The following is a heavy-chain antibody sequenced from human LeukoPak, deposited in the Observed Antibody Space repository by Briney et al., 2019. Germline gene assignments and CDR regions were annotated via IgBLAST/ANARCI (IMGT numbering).Heavy chain of an antibody. Sequence: SETLSLTCSVSGYSISSGYYWGWIRQPPGKGLEWIGNIYHSGTTYYTPSLKSRVTILVDTSKNQFSLKLSSVTAADTAVYYCARLSGSPWYWGQGTLVTVSS. V-gene: IGHV4-38-2*02. CDR1: GYSISSGYY. CDR3: ARLSGSPWY. D-gene: IGHD3-10*01. J-gene: IGHJ4*02. CDR2: IYHSGTT.